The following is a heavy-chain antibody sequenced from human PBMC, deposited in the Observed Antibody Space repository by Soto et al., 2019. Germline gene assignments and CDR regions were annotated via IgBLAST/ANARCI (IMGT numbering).Heavy chain of an antibody. CDR1: GGTFSTLT. V-gene: IGHV1-69*08. J-gene: IGHJ5*02. CDR2: IIPFFGSA. Sequence: QVQLVQSEAEVKKPGSSVKVSCTASGGTFSTLTINWVRQAPGQGLEWMGRIIPFFGSAVYAQTFQGRIILFADRSSNTAYMELSSLTSADTAVYCCSGRPDTPLVTETWGQGTLVTVSS. D-gene: IGHD2-21*02. CDR3: SGRPDTPLVTET.